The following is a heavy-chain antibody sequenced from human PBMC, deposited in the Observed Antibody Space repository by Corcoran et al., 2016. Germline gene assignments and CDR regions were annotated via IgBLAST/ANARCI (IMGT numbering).Heavy chain of an antibody. V-gene: IGHV3-33*01. D-gene: IGHD2-2*01. CDR1: GFPFSSYG. J-gene: IGHJ5*02. CDR3: ERGKDIVVVPAAPVPAWFDP. Sequence: VQLVESGGGVVQPGRSLRLSCAASGFPFSSYGMHWVRQAPGKGLEWVAVIWYDGSNKYYADSVKGRFTISRDNSKHTLYLQMNSLRAEDKAWYYCERGKDIVVVPAAPVPAWFDPWGQGTLVTVSS. CDR2: IWYDGSNK.